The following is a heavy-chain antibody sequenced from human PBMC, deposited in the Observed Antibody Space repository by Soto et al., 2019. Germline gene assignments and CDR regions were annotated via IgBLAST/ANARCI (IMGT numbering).Heavy chain of an antibody. V-gene: IGHV4-39*01. CDR1: GGSISSSSYY. CDR2: IYYSGST. D-gene: IGHD5-18*01. J-gene: IGHJ4*02. Sequence: QLQLQESGPGLVKPSETLSLTCTVSGGSISSSSYYWGWIRQPPGKGLEWIGSIYYSGSTYYNPSLKSRVTISVDTSKNQFSLKLSSVTAADTAVYYCARPRGYSYGWIYWGQGTLVTVSS. CDR3: ARPRGYSYGWIY.